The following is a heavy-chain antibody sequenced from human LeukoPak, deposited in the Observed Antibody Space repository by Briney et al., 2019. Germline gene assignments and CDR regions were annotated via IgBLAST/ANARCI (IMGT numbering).Heavy chain of an antibody. Sequence: GGSLRLSCAASGLTVSSNYVSWVRQAPGKGLEWVSVIYSGGSTFYADSVKGRFTLSRDNSKNTLYLQMNSLRAEDTAVYYCAREEGYCSGGSCWGLDPWGQGALVTVSS. CDR3: AREEGYCSGGSCWGLDP. J-gene: IGHJ5*02. V-gene: IGHV3-53*01. CDR1: GLTVSSNY. CDR2: IYSGGST. D-gene: IGHD2-15*01.